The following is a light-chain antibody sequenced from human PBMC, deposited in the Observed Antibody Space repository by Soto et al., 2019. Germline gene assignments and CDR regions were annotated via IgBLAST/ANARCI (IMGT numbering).Light chain of an antibody. V-gene: IGLV1-44*01. CDR3: AAWDVSLNGPV. Sequence: QSVLTQPPSVSATPGQSVTIACSGGSSNIGTKTVNWYQQHPGTAPKLLIYTNNRRPSGVPDRFSGSKSGTSASLAISGLQSKDEGDYYCAAWDVSLNGPVFGGGTKLTVL. CDR2: TNN. CDR1: SSNIGTKT. J-gene: IGLJ2*01.